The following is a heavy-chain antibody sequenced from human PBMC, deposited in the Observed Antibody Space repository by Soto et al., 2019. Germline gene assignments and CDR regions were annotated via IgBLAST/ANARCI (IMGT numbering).Heavy chain of an antibody. V-gene: IGHV3-23*01. CDR2: ISGSGGST. CDR1: GFTFSSND. J-gene: IGHJ4*02. CDR3: AKKYYGNLNFDF. D-gene: IGHD3-10*01. Sequence: VGSLRLSCVASGFTFSSNDMSWVRQAPGKGLEWVSGISGSGGSTYYADSVKGRFTISRDNSKNTVYLQMGSLRAEDTARYYCAKKYYGNLNFDFWGQGTLVTVSS.